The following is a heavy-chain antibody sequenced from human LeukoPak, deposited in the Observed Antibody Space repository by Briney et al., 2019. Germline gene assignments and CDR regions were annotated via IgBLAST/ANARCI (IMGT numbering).Heavy chain of an antibody. Sequence: GGSLRLSCAASGFTFDDYGMSWVRQAPGRGLEWVSGINWNGGSTGYADSVKGRFTTSRDNAKNSLYLQMNSLRAEDTALYHCARVSSSSWFDAFDIWGQGTMVTVSS. V-gene: IGHV3-20*01. CDR3: ARVSSSSWFDAFDI. CDR1: GFTFDDYG. J-gene: IGHJ3*02. CDR2: INWNGGST. D-gene: IGHD6-13*01.